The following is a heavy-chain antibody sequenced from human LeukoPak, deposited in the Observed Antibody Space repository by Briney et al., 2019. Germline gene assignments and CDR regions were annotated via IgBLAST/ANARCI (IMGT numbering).Heavy chain of an antibody. D-gene: IGHD5-12*01. CDR1: GGTFSSYA. CDR3: VRSSSGYDPFDY. CDR2: IIPIFGTA. J-gene: IGHJ4*02. Sequence: GASVKVSCKASGGTFSSYAISWVRQAPGQGLEWMGGIIPIFGTANYAQKFQGRVTITADESTSTAYMELSSLRSEDTAVYYCVRSSSGYDPFDYWGQGTLVTVSS. V-gene: IGHV1-69*13.